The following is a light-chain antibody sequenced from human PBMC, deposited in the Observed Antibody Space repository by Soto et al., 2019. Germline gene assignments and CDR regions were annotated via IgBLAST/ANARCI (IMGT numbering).Light chain of an antibody. Sequence: QLVRTQSPSASASLGASVKLTCNLSSGHSSYAIAWHQQQPEKGPRYLMKLDSDGSHTKGDAIPDRFSGSSSGAERYLTISSLQSEDEADYYCQTWGTGIHVVFGGGTKLTVL. CDR1: SGHSSYA. J-gene: IGLJ2*01. V-gene: IGLV4-69*01. CDR2: LDSDGSH. CDR3: QTWGTGIHVV.